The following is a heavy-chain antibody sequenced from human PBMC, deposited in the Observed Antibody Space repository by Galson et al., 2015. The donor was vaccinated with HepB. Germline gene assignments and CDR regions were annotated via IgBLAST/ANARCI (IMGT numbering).Heavy chain of an antibody. CDR1: GYSFIAYF. Sequence: SVKVSCKASGYSFIAYFIHWVRQAPGQGLEWMGRINPNSGDANYAQKFQGRVTLTRGTSTNTAYMELSRLRSDDTAVYYCARVIYYDSVAYYFDYWGQGPLITVSS. D-gene: IGHD3-16*01. CDR2: INPNSGDA. CDR3: ARVIYYDSVAYYFDY. V-gene: IGHV1-2*06. J-gene: IGHJ4*02.